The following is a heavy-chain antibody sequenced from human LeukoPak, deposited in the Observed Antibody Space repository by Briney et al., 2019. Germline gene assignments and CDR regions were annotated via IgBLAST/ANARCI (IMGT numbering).Heavy chain of an antibody. CDR3: AKIGAYCGGDCYSRWFDP. D-gene: IGHD2-21*01. V-gene: IGHV3-23*01. CDR2: ISGSGGGT. CDR1: GFTFSSYA. Sequence: PGGSLRLSCAASGFTFSSYAMSWVRQAPGQGLEWVSAISGSGGGTYYADSVKGRFTISRDNSKNTLYLQMNSLSAEDTAVYYCAKIGAYCGGDCYSRWFDPWGQGTLVTVSS. J-gene: IGHJ5*02.